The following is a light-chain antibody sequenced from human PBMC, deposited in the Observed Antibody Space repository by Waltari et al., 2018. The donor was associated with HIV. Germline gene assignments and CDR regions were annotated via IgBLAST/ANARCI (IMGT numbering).Light chain of an antibody. V-gene: IGLV1-44*01. Sequence: QSVLTQSPSASGTPGQRVTFSCSGSSSNIGSNPVDWYQKLPGTAPRLLIYNNNLRPSGVPDRFSGSKSGTSASLAISGLQSEDEADYYCAAWDDSLNGHVLFGGGTKLTVL. CDR1: SSNIGSNP. CDR3: AAWDDSLNGHVL. CDR2: NNN. J-gene: IGLJ2*01.